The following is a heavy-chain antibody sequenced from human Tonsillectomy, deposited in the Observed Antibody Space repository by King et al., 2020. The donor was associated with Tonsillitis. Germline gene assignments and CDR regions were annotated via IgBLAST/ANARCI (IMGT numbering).Heavy chain of an antibody. CDR3: ARPRAEYYYYYLDV. CDR2: ISYDGTNK. Sequence: VQLVESGGGVVQPGRSLRLSCAASGFTFSSYAMHWVRQAPGKGLEWVAVISYDGTNKYYADSVKGRFTVSRDNSKNTLSLQMNSLRAEDTAVYYCARPRAEYYYYYLDVWGKGTTVTVSS. J-gene: IGHJ6*03. CDR1: GFTFSSYA. D-gene: IGHD1-26*01. V-gene: IGHV3-30*01.